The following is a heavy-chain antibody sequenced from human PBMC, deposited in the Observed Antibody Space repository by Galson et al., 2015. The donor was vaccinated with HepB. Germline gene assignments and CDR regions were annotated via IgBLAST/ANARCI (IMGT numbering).Heavy chain of an antibody. CDR3: ARLPWGYCGNTRCSFDY. J-gene: IGHJ4*02. CDR1: GFTFSRYS. CDR2: ISSSSSTI. V-gene: IGHV3-48*02. Sequence: SLRLSCAASGFTFSRYSMNWVRQAQGKGLEWVSYISSSSSTIYYADSVKGRFTISRDNAKNSLFLQMNSLRDEDTAVYYCARLPWGYCGNTRCSFDYWGQGTLVTVSS. D-gene: IGHD2-2*01.